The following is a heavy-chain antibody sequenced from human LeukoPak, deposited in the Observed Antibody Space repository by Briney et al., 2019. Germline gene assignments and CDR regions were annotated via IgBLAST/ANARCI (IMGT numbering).Heavy chain of an antibody. D-gene: IGHD1-26*01. CDR2: IYYSGST. J-gene: IGHJ4*02. CDR1: GGSISSSSYY. CDR3: ASLVGATTYFDY. V-gene: IGHV4-39*01. Sequence: SETLSLTCTVSGGSISSSSYYWGWIRQPPGKGLEWIGSIYYSGSTYYNPSLKSRVTISVDTSKNQFPLKLSSVTAADTAVYYCASLVGATTYFDYWGQGTLVTVFS.